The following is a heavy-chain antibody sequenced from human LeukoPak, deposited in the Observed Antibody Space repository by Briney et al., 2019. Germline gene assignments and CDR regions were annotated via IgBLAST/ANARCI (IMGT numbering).Heavy chain of an antibody. J-gene: IGHJ4*02. CDR2: IYPDDSDA. CDR3: ARHGSDPTSGIYYFDS. D-gene: IGHD3-10*01. CDR1: GYSFTSYW. Sequence: GESLKISCKGSGYSFTSYWIGWVRPTPGKGLEWMGIIYPDDSDARYSPSFQGQVTISADKSISTAYLQWSSLKASDTAMYYCARHGSDPTSGIYYFDSWGQGTLVTVSS. V-gene: IGHV5-51*01.